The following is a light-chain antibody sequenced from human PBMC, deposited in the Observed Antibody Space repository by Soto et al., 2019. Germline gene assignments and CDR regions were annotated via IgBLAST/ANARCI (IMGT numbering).Light chain of an antibody. Sequence: DIQLTHSPSSLSSSVGDLVTITFRSSQTIGSYLNWYQQQPGKAPKVLIYSASSLQSGVPSRFSGSGSGTGFTLTISSLQPEDFATYFCQQSYNMPWTFGQGTKVDIK. CDR1: QTIGSY. CDR2: SAS. J-gene: IGKJ1*01. V-gene: IGKV1-39*01. CDR3: QQSYNMPWT.